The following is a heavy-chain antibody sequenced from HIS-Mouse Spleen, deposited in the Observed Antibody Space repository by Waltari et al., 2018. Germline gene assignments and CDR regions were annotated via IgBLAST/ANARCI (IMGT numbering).Heavy chain of an antibody. CDR3: ARIAAAGIAGYFDY. Sequence: QVQLQQWGAGLLKPSETLSLTCAVYGGSFSGYYWSWIRQPPGKGLEWIGEINHSGSTNYNPSLKSRVTISVDTSKNQFSLKLSSVTAADTAVYYCARIAAAGIAGYFDYWGQGTLVTVSS. D-gene: IGHD6-13*01. CDR2: INHSGST. V-gene: IGHV4-34*01. CDR1: GGSFSGYY. J-gene: IGHJ4*02.